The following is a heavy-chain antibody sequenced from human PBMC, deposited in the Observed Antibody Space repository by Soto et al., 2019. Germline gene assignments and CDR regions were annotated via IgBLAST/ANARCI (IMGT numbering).Heavy chain of an antibody. J-gene: IGHJ6*02. V-gene: IGHV3-13*04. Sequence: GGSLRLSCAASGFTFSSYDMHWVRQATGKGLEWVSAIGTAGDTYYPGSVKGRFTISRENAKNSLYLQMNSLRAGDTAVYYCARAMVGGSYSSYYYYYGMDVWGQGTTVTVSS. CDR3: ARAMVGGSYSSYYYYYGMDV. CDR1: GFTFSSYD. CDR2: IGTAGDT. D-gene: IGHD1-26*01.